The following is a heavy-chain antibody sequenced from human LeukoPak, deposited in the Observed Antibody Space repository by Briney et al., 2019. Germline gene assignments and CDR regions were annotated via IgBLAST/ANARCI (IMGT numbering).Heavy chain of an antibody. V-gene: IGHV1-69*04. J-gene: IGHJ4*02. CDR1: GGTFSSYA. CDR3: ARTPDYYDSSGYDY. CDR2: IIPILGIA. D-gene: IGHD3-22*01. Sequence: SVKVSCKASGGTFSSYAISWVQQAPGQGLEWMGRIIPILGIANYAQKFQGRVTITADKSTSTAYMELSSLRSEDTAVYYCARTPDYYDSSGYDYWGQGTLVTVSS.